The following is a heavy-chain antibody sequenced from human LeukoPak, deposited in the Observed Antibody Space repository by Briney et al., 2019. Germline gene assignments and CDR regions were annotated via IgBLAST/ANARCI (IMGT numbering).Heavy chain of an antibody. CDR2: LWSDGIKT. J-gene: IGHJ4*02. V-gene: IGHV3-33*01. CDR3: GRDYTSSWTPLFNY. CDR1: GFTFTNYG. D-gene: IGHD6-13*01. Sequence: GGSLRLSCATSGFTFTNYGMHWVRQAPGRGLEWVAALWSDGIKTSYADSVRGRFTIPRDNSRNTLFLQMDSLRAEDTAVYYCGRDYTSSWTPLFNYWGQGTLVTVSS.